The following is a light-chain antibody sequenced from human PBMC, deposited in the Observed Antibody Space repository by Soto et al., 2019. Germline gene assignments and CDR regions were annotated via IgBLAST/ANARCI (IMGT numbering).Light chain of an antibody. J-gene: IGLJ2*01. Sequence: QSALAQPASVSGSPGQSITISCTGTRSDIGRYNYVSWYQQHPGKVPRLLIYEVTYRPSGVSARFSGSKSGSTASLTISGLQAEYEADYYCSSYSTTSSPHVLFGGGTKVTVL. V-gene: IGLV2-14*03. CDR1: RSDIGRYNY. CDR2: EVT. CDR3: SSYSTTSSPHVL.